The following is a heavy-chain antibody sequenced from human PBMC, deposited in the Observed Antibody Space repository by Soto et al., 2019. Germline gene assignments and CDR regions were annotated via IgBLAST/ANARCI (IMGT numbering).Heavy chain of an antibody. CDR1: GGSISSGDYY. D-gene: IGHD6-13*01. CDR3: ARDQAAAGSFNWFDP. V-gene: IGHV4-30-4*01. Sequence: PSETLSLTCTVSGGSISSGDYYWSWIRQPPGKGLEWIGYIYYSGSTYYNPSLKSRVTISVDTSKNQFYLKLSSVTAADTAVYYCARDQAAAGSFNWFDPWGQGTLVTVSS. J-gene: IGHJ5*02. CDR2: IYYSGST.